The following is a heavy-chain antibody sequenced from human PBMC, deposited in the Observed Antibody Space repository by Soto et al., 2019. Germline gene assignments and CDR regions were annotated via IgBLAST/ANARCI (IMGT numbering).Heavy chain of an antibody. CDR2: ISGSGRNT. CDR3: AKDLNGSGSFTSYYHYGMDV. V-gene: IGHV3-23*01. Sequence: EVQMLGPGGGLVHPGGSLRLSWAASGFTFSNYAMNWVRQAPGKGLEGVSPISGSGRNTYYADSVKGRLTISRDSSKNTLYLQMTSLRVEDTGVYYCAKDLNGSGSFTSYYHYGMDVWGQGTTVTVSS. CDR1: GFTFSNYA. J-gene: IGHJ6*02. D-gene: IGHD3-10*01.